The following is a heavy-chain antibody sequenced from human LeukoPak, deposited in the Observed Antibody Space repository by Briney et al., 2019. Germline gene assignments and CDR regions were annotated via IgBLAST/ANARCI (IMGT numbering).Heavy chain of an antibody. V-gene: IGHV1-24*01. CDR2: FDPEDGET. CDR1: GYTLTELS. Sequence: ASVRVSCKVSGYTLTELSMHWVRQAPGKGLEWMGGFDPEDGETIYAQKFQGRVTMTEDTSTDTAYMELSSLRSEDTAVYYCARENEPPSTYYYGSVQHSFDPWGQGTLVTVSS. CDR3: ARENEPPSTYYYGSVQHSFDP. J-gene: IGHJ5*02. D-gene: IGHD3-10*01.